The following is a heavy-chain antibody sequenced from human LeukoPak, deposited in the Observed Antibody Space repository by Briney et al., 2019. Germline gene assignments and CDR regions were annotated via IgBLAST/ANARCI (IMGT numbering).Heavy chain of an antibody. CDR1: GYTLTELS. J-gene: IGHJ4*02. CDR3: ATGGGGGQWYFDY. CDR2: FDPEDGET. V-gene: IGHV1-24*01. Sequence: GASVKVSCKVSGYTLTELSMHWVRQAPGKGLEWMGGFDPEDGETIYAQKFQGRVTITEDTSTDTAYMELSSLRSEDPAVYYCATGGGGGQWYFDYWGQGTLVTVSS. D-gene: IGHD6-19*01.